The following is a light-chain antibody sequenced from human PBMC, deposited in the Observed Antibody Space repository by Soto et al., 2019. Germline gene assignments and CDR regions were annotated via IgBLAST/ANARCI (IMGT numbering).Light chain of an antibody. Sequence: QDVLTQPPSVSGAPGQRVTISCTGSSSNIGAGYDVHWYQQLPGTAPKLLIYGNSNRPSGVPDRFSGSKSGTSASLAITGLQAEDEADYYCQSYDSSLSGVVFGGGTKLTVL. CDR3: QSYDSSLSGVV. V-gene: IGLV1-40*01. CDR1: SSNIGAGYD. CDR2: GNS. J-gene: IGLJ2*01.